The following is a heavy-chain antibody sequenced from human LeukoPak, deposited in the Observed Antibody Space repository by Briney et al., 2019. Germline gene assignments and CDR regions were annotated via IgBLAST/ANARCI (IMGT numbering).Heavy chain of an antibody. CDR1: RGSISSSSAY. CDR2: IYYSKNT. J-gene: IGHJ4*02. Sequence: PSETLSLTCPVPRGSISSSSAYWGWIRRPPGKGLEWIGSIYYSKNTYYNPSLKSRVTISADTSKNQFSLTLGSVSATDTAVYYCVSPRGFSYGYFDYWGQGTLVTVSS. CDR3: VSPRGFSYGYFDY. D-gene: IGHD5-18*01. V-gene: IGHV4-39*01.